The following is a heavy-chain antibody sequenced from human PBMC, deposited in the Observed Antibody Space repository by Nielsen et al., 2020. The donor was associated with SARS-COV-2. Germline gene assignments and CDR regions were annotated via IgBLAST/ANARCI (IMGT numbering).Heavy chain of an antibody. V-gene: IGHV3-23*01. J-gene: IGHJ4*02. D-gene: IGHD3-3*01. CDR2: ISGSGGST. CDR3: ATSYDFWSGYYHTG. Sequence: GGSLRLSCAASGFTFSSYAMSWVRQAPGKGLEWVSAISGSGGSTYYADSVKGRFTISRDNSKNTLYLQMNSLRAEDTAVYYCATSYDFWSGYYHTGWGQGTLVTVSS. CDR1: GFTFSSYA.